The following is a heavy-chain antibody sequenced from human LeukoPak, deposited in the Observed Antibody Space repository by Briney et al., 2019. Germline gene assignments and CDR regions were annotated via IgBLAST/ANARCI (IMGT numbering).Heavy chain of an antibody. D-gene: IGHD3-16*01. J-gene: IGHJ4*02. V-gene: IGHV1-8*03. CDR2: MNPDRGNT. Sequence: ASVKVSCKASGYTFSTYDINWVRQATGQGLEWMGWMNPDRGNTGYAQKFQDRVTITRNTSISTVYMELSSLRSEDTAVYYCARGGVRGYKYGLDYFNYWGQGTLVTVSS. CDR1: GYTFSTYD. CDR3: ARGGVRGYKYGLDYFNY.